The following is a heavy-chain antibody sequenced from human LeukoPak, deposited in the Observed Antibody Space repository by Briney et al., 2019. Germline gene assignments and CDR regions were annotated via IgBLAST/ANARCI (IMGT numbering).Heavy chain of an antibody. V-gene: IGHV4-4*07. CDR3: ARHPFATPFDY. D-gene: IGHD2-15*01. CDR2: IYTSGST. CDR1: GGSISSYY. J-gene: IGHJ4*02. Sequence: SETLSLTCTVSGGSISSYYWSWIRQPAGKGLEWIGRIYTSGSTNYNPSLKSRVTMSLDTSKNQVSLRLSSVTAADTAVYYCARHPFATPFDYWGRGTLLTVSS.